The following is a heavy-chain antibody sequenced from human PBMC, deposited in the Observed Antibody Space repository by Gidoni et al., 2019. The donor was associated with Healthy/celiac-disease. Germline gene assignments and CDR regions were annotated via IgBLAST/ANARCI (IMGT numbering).Heavy chain of an antibody. CDR2: ISGSGGST. V-gene: IGHV3-23*01. Sequence: EVQLLESGGGLEKRGRARRSSWAAPGVHISSDARSWCRQAPGKGLEWVSAISGSGGSTYYADSVKGRFTISRDNSKNTLYLQMNSLRAEDTAVYYCAKGSAYDILTGRGYYYYGMDVWGQGTTVTVSS. CDR3: AKGSAYDILTGRGYYYYGMDV. D-gene: IGHD3-9*01. CDR1: GVHISSDA. J-gene: IGHJ6*02.